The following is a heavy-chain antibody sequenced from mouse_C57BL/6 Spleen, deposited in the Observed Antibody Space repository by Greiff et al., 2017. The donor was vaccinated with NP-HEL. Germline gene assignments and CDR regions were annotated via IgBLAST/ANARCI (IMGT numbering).Heavy chain of an antibody. CDR1: GFTFSDYG. J-gene: IGHJ2*01. V-gene: IGHV5-17*01. CDR2: ISSGSSTI. Sequence: EVQLVESGGGLVKPGGSLKLSCAASGFTFSDYGMHWVRPAPEKGLEWVAYISSGSSTISYADTVKGRFTISRDNAKNTLFLQMTSLRSEDTAMYYCARRTYYSNSLDYWGQGTTLTVSS. D-gene: IGHD2-5*01. CDR3: ARRTYYSNSLDY.